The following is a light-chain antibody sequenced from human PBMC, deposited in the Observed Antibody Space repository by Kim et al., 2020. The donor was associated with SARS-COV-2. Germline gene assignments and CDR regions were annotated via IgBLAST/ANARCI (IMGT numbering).Light chain of an antibody. J-gene: IGKJ5*01. Sequence: EIVLTQSPGTLSLSPGERATLSCRASQSISSTYLAWYQQKPGQAPRLLIFAISTRATGIPARFRGSGSGTEFTLTISSLQSEDFALYYCQQYDKWPITFGQGTRLEIK. CDR3: QQYDKWPIT. V-gene: IGKV3-15*01. CDR1: QSISSTY. CDR2: AIS.